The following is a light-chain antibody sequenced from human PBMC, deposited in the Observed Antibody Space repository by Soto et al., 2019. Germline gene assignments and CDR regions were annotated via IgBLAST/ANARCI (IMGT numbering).Light chain of an antibody. CDR1: SSDVGAYNL. J-gene: IGLJ7*01. V-gene: IGLV2-23*01. CDR3: CSYAGSRTFV. CDR2: EGT. Sequence: QSALTQPASVSGSPGQSITVSCTGTSSDVGAYNLVSWYQQHPGKAPRLIIYEGTKRPSGISDRFSGSESDNTASLTISGLRAEDEAHYHCCSYAGSRTFVFGGGTQLTVL.